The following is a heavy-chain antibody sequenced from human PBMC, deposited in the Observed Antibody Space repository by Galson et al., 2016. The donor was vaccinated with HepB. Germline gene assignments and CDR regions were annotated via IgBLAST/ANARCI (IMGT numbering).Heavy chain of an antibody. D-gene: IGHD3-10*01. Sequence: SETLSLTCTVSVGSITTTSYYWDWIRQPPGKGLEWIGNIYYSVNTYYNPSFKSRVTISLDTSKNQISLKMSSVTAADTAVYYCARRGVITVAVDYWGQGTLVAVSS. CDR3: ARRGVITVAVDY. CDR2: IYYSVNT. J-gene: IGHJ4*02. CDR1: VGSITTTSYY. V-gene: IGHV4-39*01.